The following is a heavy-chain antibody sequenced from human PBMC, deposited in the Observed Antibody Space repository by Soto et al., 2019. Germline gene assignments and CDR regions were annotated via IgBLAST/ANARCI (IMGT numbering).Heavy chain of an antibody. J-gene: IGHJ6*03. D-gene: IGHD3-9*01. CDR1: GYTFTSYG. CDR2: ISAYNGNT. Sequence: QVPLVQSGAEVKKPGASVKVSCKASGYTFTSYGISWVRQAPGQGLEWMGWISAYNGNTNYAQKLQGRVTMTTDTSTSTAYMELRSLRSDDTAVYYCARAHPYYDILTGYYYYYMDVWGKGTTVTVSS. CDR3: ARAHPYYDILTGYYYYYMDV. V-gene: IGHV1-18*01.